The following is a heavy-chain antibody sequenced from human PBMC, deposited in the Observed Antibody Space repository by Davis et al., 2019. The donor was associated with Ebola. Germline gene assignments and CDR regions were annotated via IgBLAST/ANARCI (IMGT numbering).Heavy chain of an antibody. J-gene: IGHJ4*02. CDR2: ISGSGGST. Sequence: PGGSLRLSCAASGFTFDDYAMHWVRQAPGKGLEWVSAISGSGGSTYYADSVKGRFTISRDNSKNTLYLQMNSLRAEDTAVYYCAKDLFGYCSGGSCYGGAFDYWGQGTLVTVSS. CDR3: AKDLFGYCSGGSCYGGAFDY. CDR1: GFTFDDYA. D-gene: IGHD2-15*01. V-gene: IGHV3-23*01.